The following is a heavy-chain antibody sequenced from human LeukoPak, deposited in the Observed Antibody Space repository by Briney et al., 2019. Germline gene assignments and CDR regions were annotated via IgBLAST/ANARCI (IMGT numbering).Heavy chain of an antibody. Sequence: SVKVSCKASGGTFSSYAISWVRQAPGQGLEWMGGIIPIFGTANYAQKFQGRVTITADESTSTAYMELSSLRSEDTAVYYCARDPEGYDYVWGSYRSNRFDPWGQGTLVTVSS. CDR3: ARDPEGYDYVWGSYRSNRFDP. CDR1: GGTFSSYA. J-gene: IGHJ5*02. D-gene: IGHD3-16*02. V-gene: IGHV1-69*13. CDR2: IIPIFGTA.